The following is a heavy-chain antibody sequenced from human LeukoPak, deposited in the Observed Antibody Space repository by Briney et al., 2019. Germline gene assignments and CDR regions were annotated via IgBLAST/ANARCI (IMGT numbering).Heavy chain of an antibody. D-gene: IGHD2-21*01. V-gene: IGHV3-21*01. CDR2: ISSSGTYI. J-gene: IGHJ4*02. CDR1: GFTFSSYG. Sequence: KPGGSLRLSCAASGFTFSSYGMNWVRQAPGKGLEWVSSISSSGTYIYFADSVKGRFTISRDNAKNSLYLQMNSLRGEDTALYYCAREQSYSEEIVVVNPPFDYWGQGTLVTVSS. CDR3: AREQSYSEEIVVVNPPFDY.